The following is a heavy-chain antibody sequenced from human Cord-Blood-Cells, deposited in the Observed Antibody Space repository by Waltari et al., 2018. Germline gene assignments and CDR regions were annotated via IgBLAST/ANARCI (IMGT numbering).Heavy chain of an antibody. Sequence: QEQLQKWGAGLLKPSETLSLTCDVYGGFFSGYYWSWIRQHPGKGLEWTGEINHSGSTNYNPSLTSRVTISVDTSKNQFSLKLTSVTAADTALYYCARGTTIVVVPSARYWYFDLLGRGTLFTVSS. CDR3: ARGTTIVVVPSARYWYFDL. D-gene: IGHD2-2*01. CDR1: GGFFSGYY. J-gene: IGHJ2*01. V-gene: IGHV4-34*01. CDR2: INHSGST.